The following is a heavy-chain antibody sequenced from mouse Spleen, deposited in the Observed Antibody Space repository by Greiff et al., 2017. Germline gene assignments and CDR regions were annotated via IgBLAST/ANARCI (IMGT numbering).Heavy chain of an antibody. J-gene: IGHJ2*01. D-gene: IGHD1-1*01. Sequence: VQLQQSGPELVKPGASVKISCKASGYTFTDYYMNWVKQSHGKSLEWIGDINPNNGGTSYNQKFKGKATLTVDKSSSTAYMELRSLTSEDSAVYYCAMSYYGFDYWGQGTTLTVSS. CDR1: GYTFTDYY. CDR2: INPNNGGT. V-gene: IGHV1-26*01. CDR3: AMSYYGFDY.